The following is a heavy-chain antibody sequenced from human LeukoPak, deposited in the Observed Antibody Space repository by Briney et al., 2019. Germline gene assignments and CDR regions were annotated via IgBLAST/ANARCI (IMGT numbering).Heavy chain of an antibody. J-gene: IGHJ4*02. V-gene: IGHV4-59*01. Sequence: SETLSLTCTVSGGSISSYYWSWIRQPPGMGLEWIGYIYYSGSTNYNPSLKSRVTISVDTSKNQFSLKLSSVTAADTAVYYCARESPPSFYWGQGTLVTVSS. CDR2: IYYSGST. CDR3: ARESPPSFY. CDR1: GGSISSYY.